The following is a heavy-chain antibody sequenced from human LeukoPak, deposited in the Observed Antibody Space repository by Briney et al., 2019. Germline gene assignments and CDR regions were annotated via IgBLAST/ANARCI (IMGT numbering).Heavy chain of an antibody. V-gene: IGHV3-53*01. CDR2: IYSGGST. J-gene: IGHJ4*02. CDR1: GFTVSSNY. D-gene: IGHD5-24*01. Sequence: GGSLRLSCAASGFTVSSNYMSWVRQAPGKGLEWVSVIYSGGSTYYADSVKGRFTISRDNSKITLYLQMNSLRAEDTAVYYCARDLKDGYPDYWGQGTLVTVSS. CDR3: ARDLKDGYPDY.